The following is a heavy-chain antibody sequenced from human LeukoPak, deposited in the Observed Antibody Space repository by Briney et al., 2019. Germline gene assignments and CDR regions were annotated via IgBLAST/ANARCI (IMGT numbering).Heavy chain of an antibody. CDR2: INPNSGGT. Sequence: ASVKVSCKASGYTFTGYYMHWVRQAPGQGLEWMGWINPNSGGTNYAQKFQGRVTMTRDTSISTAYMELSSLRSEDTAVYYCARGGGSLSSWLAHLYYYYYYMDVWGKGTTVTVSS. V-gene: IGHV1-2*02. D-gene: IGHD6-13*01. CDR1: GYTFTGYY. CDR3: ARGGGSLSSWLAHLYYYYYYMDV. J-gene: IGHJ6*03.